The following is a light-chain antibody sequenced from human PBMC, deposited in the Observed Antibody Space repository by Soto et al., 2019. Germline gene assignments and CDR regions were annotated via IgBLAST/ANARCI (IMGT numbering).Light chain of an antibody. CDR2: TAS. CDR1: QPISDY. CDR3: QQHYNTPRT. J-gene: IGKJ1*01. Sequence: DIQMTQSPSSLSASVGDRVTITCRTSQPISDYLNWYQQKPGKAPTLLIYTASNLQSGVPSRFSGSGSGTHFTLTISSLQPEDSATYYCQQHYNTPRTFGQGTKV. V-gene: IGKV1-39*01.